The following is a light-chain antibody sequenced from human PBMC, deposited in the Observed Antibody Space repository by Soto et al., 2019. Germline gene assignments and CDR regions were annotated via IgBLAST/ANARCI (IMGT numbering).Light chain of an antibody. CDR2: DVS. CDR3: SSYTSDSNWV. J-gene: IGLJ3*02. Sequence: QSVLTQPASVSGSPGQSITISCTGTSSVVGAYNYVSWYQQHPGKAPKLMIYDVSNRPSGVSNRFSGSKSGYTASLTISGLQAEDEADYYCSSYTSDSNWVFGGGTKVTVL. V-gene: IGLV2-14*03. CDR1: SSVVGAYNY.